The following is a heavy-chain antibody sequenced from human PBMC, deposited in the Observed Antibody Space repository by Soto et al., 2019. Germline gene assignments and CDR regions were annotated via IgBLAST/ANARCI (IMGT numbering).Heavy chain of an antibody. D-gene: IGHD2-2*02. J-gene: IGHJ4*02. Sequence: QVQLQESCPGLVKPSQTLSLTCTVSGGSISSAAYYWSWIRQHPGKGLEWIGYISHSGSTYYNPSLQSRVIISVDTSKNQFSLSLTSVTAADTAVYYCAREYTYGSNFFDCWGQGALVTVSS. CDR2: ISHSGST. CDR3: AREYTYGSNFFDC. V-gene: IGHV4-31*03. CDR1: GGSISSAAYY.